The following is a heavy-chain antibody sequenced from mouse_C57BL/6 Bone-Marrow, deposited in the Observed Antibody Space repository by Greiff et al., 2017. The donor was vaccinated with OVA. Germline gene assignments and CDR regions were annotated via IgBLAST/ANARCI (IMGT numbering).Heavy chain of an antibody. CDR2: ISDGGSYI. D-gene: IGHD1-1*01. Sequence: EVKLVESGGGLVKPGGSLKLSCAASGFTFSSYAMSWVRQTPEKRLEWVAIISDGGSYIYYPDNVKGRFTISRDNAKNNLYLEMSHLKSEDTAVYYCARGPPTGVVDTRRYFDVWGTGTAITVTS. CDR3: ARGPPTGVVDTRRYFDV. J-gene: IGHJ1*03. CDR1: GFTFSSYA. V-gene: IGHV5-4*03.